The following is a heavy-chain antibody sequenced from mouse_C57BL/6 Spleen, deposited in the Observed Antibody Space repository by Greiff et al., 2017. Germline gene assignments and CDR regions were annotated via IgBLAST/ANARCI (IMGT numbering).Heavy chain of an antibody. CDR2: IYPRSGNP. V-gene: IGHV1-81*01. Sequence: VKLMESGAELARPGASVTLSCKASGYTFTSYGISWVKQRTGQGLEWIGEIYPRSGNPYYNEKFKGKAKLTADKSSSTAYMELRSLTSEDSAVYVCARPTVVATDYFDYWGQGTTLTVSS. CDR3: ARPTVVATDYFDY. J-gene: IGHJ2*01. CDR1: GYTFTSYG. D-gene: IGHD1-1*01.